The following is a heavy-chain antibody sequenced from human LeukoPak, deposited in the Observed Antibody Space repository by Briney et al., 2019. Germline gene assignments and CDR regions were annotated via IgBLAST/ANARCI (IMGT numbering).Heavy chain of an antibody. Sequence: KPSETLSLTCAVYGGSFSGYYWSWIRQPPGKGLEWIGEIKHSGSTNYNPSLKSRVTISVDTSKNQFSLKLSSVTAADTAVYYCARVGMVGPVDYWGQGTLVTVSS. J-gene: IGHJ4*02. V-gene: IGHV4-34*01. CDR1: GGSFSGYY. D-gene: IGHD1-26*01. CDR3: ARVGMVGPVDY. CDR2: IKHSGST.